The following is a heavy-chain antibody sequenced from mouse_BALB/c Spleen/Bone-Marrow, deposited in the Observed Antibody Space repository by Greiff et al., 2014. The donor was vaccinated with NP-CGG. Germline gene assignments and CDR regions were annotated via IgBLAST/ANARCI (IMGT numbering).Heavy chain of an antibody. Sequence: EVQLQQSGGGLVQPGGSRKLSCAASGFTFSYFGMHWVRQAPEKGLEWVAYISSGSSIIYYADTVKGRFTISRDNPKNTLFLQMTSLRSEDTAMYYCARERTVFDYWGQGTTLTVSS. CDR2: ISSGSSII. CDR3: ARERTVFDY. V-gene: IGHV5-17*02. J-gene: IGHJ2*01. CDR1: GFTFSYFG.